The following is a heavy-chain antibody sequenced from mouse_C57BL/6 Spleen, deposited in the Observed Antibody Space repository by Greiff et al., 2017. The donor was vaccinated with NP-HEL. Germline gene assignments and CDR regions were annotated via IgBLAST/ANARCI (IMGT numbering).Heavy chain of an antibody. D-gene: IGHD1-1*01. CDR3: ARETYLGSSYAMDY. CDR1: GFTFSDYG. Sequence: DVKLVESGGGLVKPGGSLKLSCAASGFTFSDYGMHWVRQAPEKGLEWVAYISSGSSTIYYADTVKGRFTISRDNAKNTLFLQMTSLRSEDTAMYYCARETYLGSSYAMDYWGQGTSVTVSS. CDR2: ISSGSSTI. V-gene: IGHV5-17*01. J-gene: IGHJ4*01.